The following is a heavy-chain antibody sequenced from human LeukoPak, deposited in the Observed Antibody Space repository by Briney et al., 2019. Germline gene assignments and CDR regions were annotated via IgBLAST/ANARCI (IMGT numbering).Heavy chain of an antibody. V-gene: IGHV3-66*02. Sequence: GGSLRLSCAASGFTVSNNYMSWVRQAPGKGLDWVSVIYSGDNTYYVESVKGRFTISRDNSKNTLFLQMNRLRAEDTAVYYCAGRRVLDASFDYWGQGTLVTVSS. CDR2: IYSGDNT. D-gene: IGHD3-16*01. J-gene: IGHJ4*02. CDR3: AGRRVLDASFDY. CDR1: GFTVSNNY.